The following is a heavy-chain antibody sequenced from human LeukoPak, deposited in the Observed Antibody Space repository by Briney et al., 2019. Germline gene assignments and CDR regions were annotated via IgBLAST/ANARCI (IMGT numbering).Heavy chain of an antibody. J-gene: IGHJ4*02. V-gene: IGHV3-21*01. CDR1: GFTFSSYS. CDR2: ISSSSSYI. Sequence: PGGSLRLSCAASGFTFSSYSMNWVRQAPGQGLEWVSSISSSSSYIYYADSVKGRFTISRDNAKNSLYPQMNSLRAEDTAVYYCARGLVDFWSGYYSNYFDYWGQGTLVTVSS. D-gene: IGHD3-3*01. CDR3: ARGLVDFWSGYYSNYFDY.